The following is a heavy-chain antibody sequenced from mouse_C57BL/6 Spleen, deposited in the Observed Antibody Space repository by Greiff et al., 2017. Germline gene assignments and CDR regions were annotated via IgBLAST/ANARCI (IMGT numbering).Heavy chain of an antibody. CDR1: GYTFTDYE. J-gene: IGHJ3*01. CDR2: IDPETGGT. CDR3: TRGYGNVFAY. V-gene: IGHV1-15*01. Sequence: VKLQESGAELVRPGASVTLSCKASGYTFTDYEMHWVKQTPVHGLEWIGAIDPETGGTAYNQKFKGKAILTADKSSSTAYMELRSLTSEDSAVYYCTRGYGNVFAYWGQGTLVTVSA. D-gene: IGHD2-10*02.